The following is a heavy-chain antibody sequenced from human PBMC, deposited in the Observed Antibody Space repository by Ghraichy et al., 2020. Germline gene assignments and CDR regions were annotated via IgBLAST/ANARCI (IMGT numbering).Heavy chain of an antibody. CDR3: ARVPNYDFYGEHRMFDP. D-gene: IGHD3-3*01. J-gene: IGHJ5*02. CDR2: VNPNSGGT. V-gene: IGHV1-2*02. Sequence: ASVKVSCKASGYTFTGYNMHWVRQAPGQGLEWMGWVNPNSGGTNYAQKFQGRVTMTRDTSLNTAYMELSRLKSDDTAVYYCARVPNYDFYGEHRMFDPWGQGTLVTVSS. CDR1: GYTFTGYN.